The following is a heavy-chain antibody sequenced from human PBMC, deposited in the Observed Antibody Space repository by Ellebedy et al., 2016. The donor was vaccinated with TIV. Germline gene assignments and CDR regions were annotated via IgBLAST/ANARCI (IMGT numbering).Heavy chain of an antibody. V-gene: IGHV3-72*01. CDR1: GFILSDHD. Sequence: PGGSLRLSCAVSGFILSDHDMDWVRQAQGKGLEWVGRTRNKPNNYTTEYAASVKGRFTISRDDSKNSLYLQMNSLKIEDTAVYYCTGWRSGDPTWGQGTLVTVSS. D-gene: IGHD4-17*01. CDR3: TGWRSGDPT. J-gene: IGHJ5*02. CDR2: TRNKPNNYTT.